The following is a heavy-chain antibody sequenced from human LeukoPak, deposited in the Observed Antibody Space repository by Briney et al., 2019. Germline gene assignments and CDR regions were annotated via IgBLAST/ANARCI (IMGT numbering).Heavy chain of an antibody. J-gene: IGHJ4*02. CDR1: AITFSTYA. CDR3: ARDLYSYYDILTGYYNVISH. V-gene: IGHV3-48*04. CDR2: ISSSSSTI. D-gene: IGHD3-9*01. Sequence: GGSLRLSCAASAITFSTYAMSWVRQAPGKGLEWVSYISSSSSTIYYADSVKGRFTISRDNAKNSLYLQMNSLRAEDTAVYYCARDLYSYYDILTGYYNVISHWGQGTLVTVSS.